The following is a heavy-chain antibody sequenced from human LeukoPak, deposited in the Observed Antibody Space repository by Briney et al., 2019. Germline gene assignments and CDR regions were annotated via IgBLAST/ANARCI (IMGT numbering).Heavy chain of an antibody. CDR3: ARERRLKFGELLH. CDR2: IWYDGSNK. V-gene: IGHV3-33*01. D-gene: IGHD3-10*01. Sequence: PGRSLRLSCAASGFTFSSYGMHWVRQAPGKGLEWVAVIWYDGSNKYYADSVKGRFTISRDNSKNTLYLQINSLRAGDTAVYYCARERRLKFGELLHWGQGTLVTVSS. CDR1: GFTFSSYG. J-gene: IGHJ4*02.